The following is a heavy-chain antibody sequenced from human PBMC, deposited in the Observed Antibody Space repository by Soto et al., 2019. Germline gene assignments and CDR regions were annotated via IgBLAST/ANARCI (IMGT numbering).Heavy chain of an antibody. CDR2: VNPNNGDT. J-gene: IGHJ4*02. D-gene: IGHD3-10*01. V-gene: IGHV1-8*01. Sequence: QVQLVQSGAELKKPGASVKVSCKASGYTFSNYDMNWVRQATGQGPEWIGWVNPNNGDTGYAQKFQGRVTLTTDISTTKAYMEPTSLRSEDTAIYYCARVSRKGSAIDFDYWGQGTLITVSS. CDR3: ARVSRKGSAIDFDY. CDR1: GYTFSNYD.